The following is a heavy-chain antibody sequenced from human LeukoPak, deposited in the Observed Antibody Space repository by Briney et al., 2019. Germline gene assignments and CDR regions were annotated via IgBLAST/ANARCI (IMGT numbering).Heavy chain of an antibody. Sequence: GGSLRLSCAASGFTFSSYWVHWVRQAPGKGLVWVSRINSDGSTTIYADSVKGRFTISRDNAKNSLYLQMNSLRAEDTAVYYCARVTYGDYYWGQGTLVTVSS. CDR3: ARVTYGDYY. CDR1: GFTFSSYW. CDR2: INSDGSTT. J-gene: IGHJ4*02. D-gene: IGHD4-17*01. V-gene: IGHV3-74*01.